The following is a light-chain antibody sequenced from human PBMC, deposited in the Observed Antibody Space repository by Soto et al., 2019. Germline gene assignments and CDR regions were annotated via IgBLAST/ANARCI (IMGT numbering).Light chain of an antibody. CDR2: GAS. CDR1: QDIINY. CDR3: QQSYSAPALT. J-gene: IGKJ4*01. V-gene: IGKV1-39*01. Sequence: DIQMTQSPSSLSAFVGDRVTITCRASQDIINYVNWYQQKPGRDPKLLIHGASSLHSGVPSRFSGGGSGTHFSLTISSLQPEDFATYYCQQSYSAPALTFGGGTKL.